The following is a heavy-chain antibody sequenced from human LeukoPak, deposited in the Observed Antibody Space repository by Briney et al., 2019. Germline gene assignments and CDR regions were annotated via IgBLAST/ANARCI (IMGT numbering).Heavy chain of an antibody. V-gene: IGHV1-46*01. J-gene: IGHJ6*02. Sequence: ASVKVSCKASGYTFTSYYMHWVRQAPGQGLEWMGIINPSGGSTSYAQKFQGRVTMTRDTSTSTVCMELSSLRSEDMAVYYCARDLRGYSYYYGMDVWGQGTTVTVSS. CDR3: ARDLRGYSYYYGMDV. CDR1: GYTFTSYY. D-gene: IGHD5-12*01. CDR2: INPSGGST.